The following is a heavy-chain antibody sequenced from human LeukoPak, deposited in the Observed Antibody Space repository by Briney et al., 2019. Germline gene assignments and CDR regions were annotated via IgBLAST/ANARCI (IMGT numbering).Heavy chain of an antibody. D-gene: IGHD6-13*01. CDR3: AISVSRGQQPVDY. CDR2: IKKDGTVK. V-gene: IGHV3-7*01. J-gene: IGHJ4*02. Sequence: GGSLRLSCVASGLTLSSYWMSWVRQAPGKGLEWVADIKKDGTVKNHVESVKGRFTISRDNSKNTLYLQMNSLRAEDTAVYYCAISVSRGQQPVDYWGQGTLVTVSS. CDR1: GLTLSSYW.